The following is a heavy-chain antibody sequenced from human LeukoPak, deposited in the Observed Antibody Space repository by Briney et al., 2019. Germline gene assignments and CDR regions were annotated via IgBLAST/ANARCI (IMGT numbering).Heavy chain of an antibody. V-gene: IGHV3-23*01. CDR3: TKGQSGSGYYSPFDS. D-gene: IGHD3-3*01. CDR1: GFSFSSYG. CDR2: ISTDGGTT. Sequence: PGGSLRLSCAASGFSFSSYGMSWVRQAPGKGLESVSIISTDGGTTHYAESVKGRFTISRDNPKNTPHLQMNSLRVEDTAVYFCTKGQSGSGYYSPFDSWGQGSLVTVSS. J-gene: IGHJ4*02.